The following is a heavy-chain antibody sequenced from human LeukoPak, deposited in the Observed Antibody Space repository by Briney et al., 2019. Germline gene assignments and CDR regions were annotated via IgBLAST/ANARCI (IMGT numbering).Heavy chain of an antibody. CDR2: IYSSGSA. CDR3: ARNHYGSGSPLDY. CDR1: GGSISSGSYY. J-gene: IGHJ4*02. V-gene: IGHV4-31*03. D-gene: IGHD3-10*01. Sequence: SETLSLTCTVSGGSISSGSYYWTWIRQHPGKGLEWIGYIYSSGSAYYNPSLKSRVTISVDTSKNQFSLKLSSVTAADTAVYYCARNHYGSGSPLDYWGQGTLVTVSS.